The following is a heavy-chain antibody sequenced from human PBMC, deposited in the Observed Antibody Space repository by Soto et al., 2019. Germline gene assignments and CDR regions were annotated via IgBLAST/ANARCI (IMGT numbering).Heavy chain of an antibody. V-gene: IGHV4-59*08. D-gene: IGHD6-6*01. CDR2: IYYSGST. CDR1: GGSISSYY. CDR3: ARRDSIASIDY. J-gene: IGHJ4*02. Sequence: PSETLSLTCTVSGGSISSYYWSWIRQPPGKGLEWIGYIYYSGSTNYNPSLKSRVTISVDTSKNQFSLKLSSVTAADTAVYYCARRDSIASIDYWGQGTLVTVSS.